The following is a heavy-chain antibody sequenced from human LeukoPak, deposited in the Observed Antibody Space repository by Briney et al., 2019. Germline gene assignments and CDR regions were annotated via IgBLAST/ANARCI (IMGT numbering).Heavy chain of an antibody. D-gene: IGHD6-19*01. Sequence: ASVKVSCKVSGYTLTELSVHWVRQAPGKGLEWMGGFDPEDGETIYAQKFQGRVTMTEDTSTDTAYMELSSLRSEDMAVYYCATWGSSGWHDAFDIWGQGTMVTVSS. CDR3: ATWGSSGWHDAFDI. CDR1: GYTLTELS. J-gene: IGHJ3*02. CDR2: FDPEDGET. V-gene: IGHV1-24*01.